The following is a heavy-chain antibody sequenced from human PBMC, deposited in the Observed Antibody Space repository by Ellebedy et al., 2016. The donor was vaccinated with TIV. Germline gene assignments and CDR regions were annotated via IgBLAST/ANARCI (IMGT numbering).Heavy chain of an antibody. J-gene: IGHJ4*02. V-gene: IGHV1-18*01. CDR1: GYTFTNYD. Sequence: APSVKVSCKASGYTFTNYDIAWVRQSPGQGLEWMGWIYNGNTYYTETLQGRVTMTTDTSTSTAYMELRSLTFDDTAVYYCARNGGGLGYWGQGTLVTVSS. D-gene: IGHD2-8*01. CDR2: IYNGNT. CDR3: ARNGGGLGY.